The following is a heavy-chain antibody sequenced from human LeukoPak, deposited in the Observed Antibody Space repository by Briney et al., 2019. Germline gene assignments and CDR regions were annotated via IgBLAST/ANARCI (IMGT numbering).Heavy chain of an antibody. Sequence: GGSLRLSCAGSGFTFSTYAMNWVRQAPGKGLEWVSYISSSSSTIYYAESVKGRFTISRDNAKNSLYLQMNSLRAEDTAVYYCARVSSSWYPDYYYYGMDVWGQGTTVTVSS. CDR1: GFTFSTYA. D-gene: IGHD6-13*01. V-gene: IGHV3-48*01. CDR3: ARVSSSWYPDYYYYGMDV. CDR2: ISSSSSTI. J-gene: IGHJ6*02.